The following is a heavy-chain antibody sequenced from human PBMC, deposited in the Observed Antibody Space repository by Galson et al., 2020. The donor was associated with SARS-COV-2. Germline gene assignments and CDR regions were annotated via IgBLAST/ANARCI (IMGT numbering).Heavy chain of an antibody. CDR3: AREGGSVTDTPGGMDV. V-gene: IGHV4-61*02. Sequence: WIGRIYTSGSTNYNPSLKSRVIIFADTSKNQFSLKLNSVTAADTALYYCAREGGSVTDTPGGMDVWGQGTTVTVSS. CDR2: IYTSGST. D-gene: IGHD2-21*02. J-gene: IGHJ6*02.